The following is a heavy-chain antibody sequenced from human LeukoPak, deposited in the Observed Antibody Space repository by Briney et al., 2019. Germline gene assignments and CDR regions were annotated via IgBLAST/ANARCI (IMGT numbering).Heavy chain of an antibody. CDR3: ARSSHYDILTGYSEEDAFDI. V-gene: IGHV3-53*01. CDR1: GFTVSSNY. Sequence: GGSLRLSCAASGFTVSSNYMSWVRQAPGKGLEWVSVIYSGGSTDYADSVKGRFTISRDTSKNTLYLQMNSLRVEDTAVYNCARSSHYDILTGYSEEDAFDIWGQGTMVTVSS. J-gene: IGHJ3*02. CDR2: IYSGGST. D-gene: IGHD3-9*01.